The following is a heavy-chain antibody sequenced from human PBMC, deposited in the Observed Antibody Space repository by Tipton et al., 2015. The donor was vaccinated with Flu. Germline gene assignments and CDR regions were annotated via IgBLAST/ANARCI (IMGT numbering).Heavy chain of an antibody. D-gene: IGHD2-2*01. CDR3: ARDHCSSTSCYGYDYYGMDV. CDR1: GFTFSIYE. Sequence: GSLRLSCAASGFTFSIYEMNWVRQAPGKGLEWVSYSSSSGRTIYHADSVKGRFTISRDNAKNSLYLQMNSLRAEDTAVYYCARDHCSSTSCYGYDYYGMDVWGQGTTVTVSS. V-gene: IGHV3-48*03. J-gene: IGHJ6*02. CDR2: SSSSGRTI.